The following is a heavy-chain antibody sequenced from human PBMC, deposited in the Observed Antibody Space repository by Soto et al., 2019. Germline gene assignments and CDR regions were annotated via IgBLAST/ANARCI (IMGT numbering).Heavy chain of an antibody. J-gene: IGHJ6*02. CDR2: IYYSGST. CDR1: GGSISNYY. V-gene: IGHV4-59*01. Sequence: QVQLQESGPGLVKPSETLSLTCTVSGGSISNYYWSWIRQPPGKGLEWIGYIYYSGSTNYNPSLTSRVTISXXTXKXRFSLKLNSVTAADTAVYYCARGNYGNYYYYYGMDVWGHGTTVTVSS. D-gene: IGHD4-17*01. CDR3: ARGNYGNYYYYYGMDV.